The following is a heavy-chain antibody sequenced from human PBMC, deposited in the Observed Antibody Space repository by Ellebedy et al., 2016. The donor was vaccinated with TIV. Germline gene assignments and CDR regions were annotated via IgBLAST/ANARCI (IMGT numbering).Heavy chain of an antibody. D-gene: IGHD3-10*01. CDR2: IYPGDSSI. V-gene: IGHV5-51*01. Sequence: KVSCXGSGYSFTSYWIGWVRQMSGKGLEWMGIIYPGDSSIRYSPSFQGQVTISADKSISTAYLQWSSLKASDTAMYYCAILWFGASVAFDIWGQGTMVTVSS. CDR3: AILWFGASVAFDI. J-gene: IGHJ3*02. CDR1: GYSFTSYW.